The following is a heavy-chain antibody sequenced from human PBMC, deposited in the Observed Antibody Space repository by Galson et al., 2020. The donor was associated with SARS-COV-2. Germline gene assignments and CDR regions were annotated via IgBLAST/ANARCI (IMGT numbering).Heavy chain of an antibody. J-gene: IGHJ5*02. CDR3: AGDVHVLRYVGWWRLFDP. D-gene: IGHD3-9*01. CDR2: ISAYNGNT. V-gene: IGHV1-18*01. CDR1: GYTLPSYG. Sequence: ASVTVSCKATGYTLPSYGNSWLRQAPGQGLAWMGWISAYNGNTNYAQKLQGRVTMTTDTSTSTAYMVLRSLRSDDTAVYYCAGDVHVLRYVGWWRLFDPWGQGTLVTVSS.